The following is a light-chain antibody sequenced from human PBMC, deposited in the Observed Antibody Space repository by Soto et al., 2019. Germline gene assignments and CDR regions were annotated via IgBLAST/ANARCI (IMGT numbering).Light chain of an antibody. Sequence: EIVLTQSPATLSLSPGEGATLSCRASQSVSSYLAWYQQKPGQAPRLLIYDASNRATGIPARFSGSGSGTDFTLTISSLEPEDFAVYYCQQRSNWPPTLSQGTKVDIK. J-gene: IGKJ1*01. CDR1: QSVSSY. V-gene: IGKV3-11*01. CDR2: DAS. CDR3: QQRSNWPPT.